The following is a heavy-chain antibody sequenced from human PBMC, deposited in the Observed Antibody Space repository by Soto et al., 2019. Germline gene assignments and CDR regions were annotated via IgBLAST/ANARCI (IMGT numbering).Heavy chain of an antibody. CDR1: GFTFSSYW. CDR3: ARDHCSSTSCSSGYFDY. Sequence: EVQLVESGGGLVQPGGSLRLSCAASGFTFSSYWMHWVLQAPGKGLVWVSRINSDGSSTSYADSVKGRFTISRDNAKNTLYLQMNSLRAEDTAVYYCARDHCSSTSCSSGYFDYWGQGTLVTVSS. V-gene: IGHV3-74*01. D-gene: IGHD2-2*01. J-gene: IGHJ4*02. CDR2: INSDGSST.